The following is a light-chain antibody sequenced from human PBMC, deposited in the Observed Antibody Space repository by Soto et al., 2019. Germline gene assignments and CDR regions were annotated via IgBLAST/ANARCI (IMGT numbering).Light chain of an antibody. CDR2: AAS. Sequence: DLQMNPSPSSLSASVGDRVTIPFRASQSISSYLNWYQQKPGKAPKLLIYAASSLQSGVPSRFSGSGSGTDFTLTISSLQPEDYATYYCQQSYSTLWTFGQGTKVAIK. J-gene: IGKJ1*01. CDR1: QSISSY. CDR3: QQSYSTLWT. V-gene: IGKV1-39*01.